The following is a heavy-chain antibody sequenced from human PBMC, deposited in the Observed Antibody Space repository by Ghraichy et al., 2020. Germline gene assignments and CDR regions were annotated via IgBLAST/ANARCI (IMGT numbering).Heavy chain of an antibody. V-gene: IGHV3-23*01. D-gene: IGHD6-19*01. CDR3: AKEIAVLGAFDY. CDR2: ISGSGGSS. J-gene: IGHJ4*02. CDR1: GFTFNSYA. Sequence: GGSLRLSCAASGFTFNSYAMSWVRQAPGKGLEWVSTISGSGGSSYYADSVKGRFTISRDNSKNTLFLQMNSLRAEDTAVYYCAKEIAVLGAFDYWGQGTLVTVSS.